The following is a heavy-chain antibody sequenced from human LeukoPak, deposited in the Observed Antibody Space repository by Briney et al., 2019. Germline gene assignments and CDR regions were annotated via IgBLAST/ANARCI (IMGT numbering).Heavy chain of an antibody. V-gene: IGHV4-59*01. J-gene: IGHJ3*02. CDR3: ARVRHGAFDI. Sequence: SETLSLTCTVSGGSISHYYWSWIRQPPGKGLEWIGYIYYSGSTNYNPSLKSRVTISVDTSKNQFSLKLSSVTAADTAVYYCARVRHGAFDIWGQGTMVTVSS. CDR2: IYYSGST. CDR1: GGSISHYY.